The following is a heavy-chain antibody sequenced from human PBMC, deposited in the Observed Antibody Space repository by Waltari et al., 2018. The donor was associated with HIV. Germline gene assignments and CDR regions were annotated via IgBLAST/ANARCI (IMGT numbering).Heavy chain of an antibody. J-gene: IGHJ6*02. V-gene: IGHV1-8*01. CDR2: MSPNSGNT. Sequence: QVQLVQSGAEVKKPGASVKVSCKASGYAFATYDVNWVRQAPGQGPEWMGWMSPNSGNTVYAQEFQGRVTMTRDTSISTVYMELSSLTSEDTAVYYCARGGSASMDVWGQGTTVTVSS. CDR3: ARGGSASMDV. CDR1: GYAFATYD.